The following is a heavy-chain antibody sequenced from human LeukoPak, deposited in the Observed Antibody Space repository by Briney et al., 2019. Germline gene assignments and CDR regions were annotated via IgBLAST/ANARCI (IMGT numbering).Heavy chain of an antibody. CDR2: INPSGGST. CDR1: GYTFISYY. D-gene: IGHD6-6*01. J-gene: IGHJ6*02. Sequence: ASVKVSCKASGYTFISYYMHWVRQAPGQGLEWMGIINPSGGSTSYAQKFQGRVTMTRDTSTSTVYMELSSLRSEDTAVYYCARDISIAARAKYYYYGMDVWGQGTTVTVSS. CDR3: ARDISIAARAKYYYYGMDV. V-gene: IGHV1-46*01.